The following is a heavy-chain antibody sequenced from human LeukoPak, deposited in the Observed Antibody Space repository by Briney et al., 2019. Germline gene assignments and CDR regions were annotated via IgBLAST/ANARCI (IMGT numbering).Heavy chain of an antibody. V-gene: IGHV4-34*01. J-gene: IGHJ4*02. D-gene: IGHD2-15*01. CDR2: INHSGST. CDR3: ARAYCSGGSCSRGLSY. CDR1: GGSFSGYY. Sequence: SETPSLTCAVYGGSFSGYYWSWIRQPPGKGLEWIGEINHSGSTNYNPSLKSRVTISVDTSKNQFSLKLSSVTAADTAVYYCARAYCSGGSCSRGLSYWGQGTLVTVSS.